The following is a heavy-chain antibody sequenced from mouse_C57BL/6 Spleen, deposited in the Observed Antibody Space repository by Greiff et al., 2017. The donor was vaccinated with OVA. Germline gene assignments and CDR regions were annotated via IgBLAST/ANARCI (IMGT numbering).Heavy chain of an antibody. CDR3: ARQVGITTVVDY. CDR1: GYTFTSYW. Sequence: QVQLKQPGAELVKPGASVKLSCKASGYTFTSYWMHWVKQRPGQGLEWIGMIHPNSGSTNYNEKFKSKATLTVDKSSSTAYMQLSSLTSEDSAVYYSARQVGITTVVDYWGQGTTLTVSS. D-gene: IGHD1-1*01. J-gene: IGHJ2*01. CDR2: IHPNSGST. V-gene: IGHV1-64*01.